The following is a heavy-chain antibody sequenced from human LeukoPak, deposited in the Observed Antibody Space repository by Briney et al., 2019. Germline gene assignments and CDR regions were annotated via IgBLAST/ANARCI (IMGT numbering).Heavy chain of an antibody. CDR2: IRYNGNNQ. CDR3: ARESGSYSNSYRFDC. Sequence: GGSLRLSCAASGFTFNNYGMHWVRQAPGKGLEWVAFIRYNGNNQYYADSVKGRFTISRDNSKNTLYLQMNSLKGDDTAVYYCARESGSYSNSYRFDCWGQGTLVTVSS. CDR1: GFTFNNYG. J-gene: IGHJ4*02. D-gene: IGHD6-6*01. V-gene: IGHV3-30*02.